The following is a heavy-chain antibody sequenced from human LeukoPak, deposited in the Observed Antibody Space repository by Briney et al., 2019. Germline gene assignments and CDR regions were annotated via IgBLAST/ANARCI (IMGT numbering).Heavy chain of an antibody. Sequence: QPGGSLRLSCAASGFTFSTYWMHWVRQVTGKGLEWVSAIGTTGDTYYPGSVKGRFTISRENAKNSLYLQMNSLRAEDTAVYYCARATISVAYAFDIWGQGTMVTVSS. CDR2: IGTTGDT. J-gene: IGHJ3*02. CDR1: GFTFSTYW. CDR3: ARATISVAYAFDI. V-gene: IGHV3-13*04. D-gene: IGHD6-19*01.